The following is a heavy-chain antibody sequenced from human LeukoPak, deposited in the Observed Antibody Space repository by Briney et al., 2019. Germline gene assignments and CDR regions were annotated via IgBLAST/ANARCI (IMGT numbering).Heavy chain of an antibody. CDR2: IYHSGST. CDR3: ARRLAASPDAFGI. V-gene: IGHV4-38-2*01. Sequence: SETLWRTRGVSGYSISSGYYWGWIRQPPGKGLEWIGSIYHSGSTYYNPSLESRFTISLDTSKNQFSLKLNSVTPADTAVYYCARRLAASPDAFGIQGQGTMVTVSS. CDR1: GYSISSGYY. J-gene: IGHJ3*02. D-gene: IGHD3-9*01.